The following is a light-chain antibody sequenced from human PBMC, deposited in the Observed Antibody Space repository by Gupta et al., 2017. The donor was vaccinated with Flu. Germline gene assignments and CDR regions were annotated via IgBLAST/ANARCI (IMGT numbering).Light chain of an antibody. V-gene: IGLV1-40*01. CDR1: SAEVGAGQD. CDR3: QSYDIGLSGPYV. CDR2: GNR. Sequence: TIACTGGSAEVGAGQDVHCYQLLPEAAPKLLIYGNRNRPAGVPDRFSVSKSGTSAALAITGLQAEDEADYYCQSYDIGLSGPYVFGTGTKVTVL. J-gene: IGLJ1*01.